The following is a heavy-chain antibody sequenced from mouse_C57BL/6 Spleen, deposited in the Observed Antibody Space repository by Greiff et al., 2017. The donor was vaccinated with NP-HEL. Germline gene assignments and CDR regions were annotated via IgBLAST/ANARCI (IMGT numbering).Heavy chain of an antibody. Sequence: VQLVESGAELVKPGASVKISCKASGYAFSSYWMNWVKQRPGKGLEWIGQIYPGDGDTNYNGKFKGKATLTADKSSSTAYMQLSSLTSEDSAVYFCARSGVYYYGSSTYYYAMDYWGQGTSVTVSS. CDR1: GYAFSSYW. CDR3: ARSGVYYYGSSTYYYAMDY. J-gene: IGHJ4*01. D-gene: IGHD1-1*01. CDR2: IYPGDGDT. V-gene: IGHV1-80*01.